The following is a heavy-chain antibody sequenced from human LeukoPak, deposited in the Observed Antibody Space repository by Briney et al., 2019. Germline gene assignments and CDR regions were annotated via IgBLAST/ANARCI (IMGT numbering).Heavy chain of an antibody. J-gene: IGHJ5*02. CDR3: ARALFVVVPAAMPESQRWFDP. D-gene: IGHD2-2*01. V-gene: IGHV4-30-4*01. CDR1: GGSISTEGFY. CDR2: IYYSGST. Sequence: SETLSLTCALSGGSISTEGFYWSWIRQPPGKGLEWIGFIYYSGSTYYSPSLKSRVTISVDTSKNQFSLKLSSVTAADTAVYYCARALFVVVPAAMPESQRWFDPWGQGTLVTVSS.